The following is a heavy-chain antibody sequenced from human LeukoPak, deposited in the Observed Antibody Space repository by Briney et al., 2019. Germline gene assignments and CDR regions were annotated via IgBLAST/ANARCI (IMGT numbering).Heavy chain of an antibody. CDR3: ARAFYDFWSGPNWFDP. Sequence: PSETLSLNCTVSGGSISSYYWSWIRQPPGKGLEWIGYIYYSGSTNYNPSLKSRVTISVDTSKNQFSLKLSSVTAADTAVYYCARAFYDFWSGPNWFDPWGQGTLVTVSS. CDR1: GGSISSYY. V-gene: IGHV4-59*01. J-gene: IGHJ5*02. CDR2: IYYSGST. D-gene: IGHD3-3*01.